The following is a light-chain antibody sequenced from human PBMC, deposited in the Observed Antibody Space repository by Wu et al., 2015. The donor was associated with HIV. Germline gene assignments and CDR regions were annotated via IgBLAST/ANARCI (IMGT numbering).Light chain of an antibody. J-gene: IGKJ2*01. CDR2: GAS. CDR1: QSVSSSS. CDR3: QHYGNSPLYT. V-gene: IGKV3-20*01. Sequence: EIVLTQSPGTLSLSPGERATLSCRASQSVSSSSFAWYQQKSGQAPRLLIYGASNRATGIPDRFSGSGSGTDFTLTISRLEPEDFAVYYCQHYGNSPLYTFGQGTKLEIK.